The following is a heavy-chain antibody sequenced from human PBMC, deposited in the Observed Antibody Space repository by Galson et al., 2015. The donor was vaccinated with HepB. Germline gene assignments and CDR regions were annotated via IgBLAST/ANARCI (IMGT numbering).Heavy chain of an antibody. CDR1: GLTFRRYW. CDR3: VTGEQGAWDY. Sequence: SLRLSCAASGLTFRRYWMSWVRQAPGKGLEWVAIIKEDENAKDYVDSVKGRFTISRDNAKNSLYLQISSLRGEDTAVYYCVTGEQGAWDYWGQGTLVIVSS. D-gene: IGHD1/OR15-1a*01. V-gene: IGHV3-7*03. CDR2: IKEDENAK. J-gene: IGHJ4*02.